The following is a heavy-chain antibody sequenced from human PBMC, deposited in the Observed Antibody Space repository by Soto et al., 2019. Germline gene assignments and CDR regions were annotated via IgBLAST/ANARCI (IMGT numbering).Heavy chain of an antibody. CDR2: IYSGGST. J-gene: IGHJ6*04. D-gene: IGHD1-26*01. CDR3: ARDVGV. Sequence: VQLVESGGGLVKPGGSLRLSCAASGFTVSNNYMSWVRQAPGKGLEWVSVIYSGGSTYYADSVKGRFTISRDNSKNTLYLPMRSLRDEETAVYYCARDVGVWGRGTTVTVSS. CDR1: GFTVSNNY. V-gene: IGHV3-66*01.